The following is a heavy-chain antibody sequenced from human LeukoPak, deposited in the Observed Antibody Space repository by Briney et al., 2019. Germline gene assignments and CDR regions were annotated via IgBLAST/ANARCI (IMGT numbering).Heavy chain of an antibody. J-gene: IGHJ4*02. D-gene: IGHD6-13*01. V-gene: IGHV4-39*02. CDR2: IYYSGST. CDR3: ARDSPLVAAAGYFDY. Sequence: SETLSLTCTVSGGSISSSSYYWGWIRQPPGKGLEWIGSIYYSGSTYYNPSLKSRVTISVDTSKNQFSLKLSSVTAADTAVYYCARDSPLVAAAGYFDYWGQGTLVTVSS. CDR1: GGSISSSSYY.